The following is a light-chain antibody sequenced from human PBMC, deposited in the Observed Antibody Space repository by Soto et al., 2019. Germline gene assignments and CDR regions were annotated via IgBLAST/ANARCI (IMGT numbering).Light chain of an antibody. J-gene: IGKJ1*01. CDR3: QQYNNWPRT. CDR1: QSVSSN. Sequence: EIVMTQSPATLSVSPGERATLSCRASQSVSSNLAWYQQKPGQAPRLLIYGASTRATGIPARFSGSGSGTEFTLTISSLQSEDFAFYYCQQYNNWPRTFGQGPKVEIK. CDR2: GAS. V-gene: IGKV3-15*01.